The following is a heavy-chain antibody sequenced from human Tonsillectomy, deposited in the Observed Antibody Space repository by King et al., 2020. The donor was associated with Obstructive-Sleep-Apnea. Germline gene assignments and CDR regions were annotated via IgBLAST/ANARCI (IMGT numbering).Heavy chain of an antibody. CDR1: GFTFSSYA. CDR2: ISYDGSNK. CDR3: ARVVERWFGELLFTSHYFDY. J-gene: IGHJ4*02. V-gene: IGHV3-30*04. D-gene: IGHD3-10*01. Sequence: VQLVESGGGVVQPGRSLRLSCAASGFTFSSYAMHWVRQAPGKGLEWVAVISYDGSNKYYADSVKGRFTISRDNSKNTLYLQMNSLRAEDTAVYYCARVVERWFGELLFTSHYFDYWGQGTLVTVSS.